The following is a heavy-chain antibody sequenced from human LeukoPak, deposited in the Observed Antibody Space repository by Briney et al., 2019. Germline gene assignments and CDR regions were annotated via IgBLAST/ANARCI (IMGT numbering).Heavy chain of an antibody. CDR2: INPNSGGT. J-gene: IGHJ5*02. CDR1: GYTFTGYY. Sequence: ASVKVSCKASGYTFTGYYMHWVRQAPGQGLEWMGWINPNSGGTNYAQKFQGRVTMTRNTSISTAYMELSSLRSEDTAVYYCAREPPAAMIWFDPWGQGTLVTVSS. CDR3: AREPPAAMIWFDP. D-gene: IGHD2-2*01. V-gene: IGHV1-2*02.